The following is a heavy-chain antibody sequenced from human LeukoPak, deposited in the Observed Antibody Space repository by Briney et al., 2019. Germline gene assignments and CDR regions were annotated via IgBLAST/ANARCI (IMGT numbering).Heavy chain of an antibody. Sequence: PGGSLRLSCAASGFTFSNYAMTWVRQAPGKGLEWVSAISGTGGSTYYADSVKGRFTISRDNSKNPLYLQMNSLIADDTAVYYCAEDANRSGWCDYWGRGTLVTVSS. CDR2: ISGTGGST. D-gene: IGHD6-19*01. J-gene: IGHJ4*02. V-gene: IGHV3-23*01. CDR1: GFTFSNYA. CDR3: AEDANRSGWCDY.